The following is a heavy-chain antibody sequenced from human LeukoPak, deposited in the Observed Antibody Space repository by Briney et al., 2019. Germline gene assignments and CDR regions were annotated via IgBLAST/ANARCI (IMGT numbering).Heavy chain of an antibody. CDR2: IIPIFGTA. D-gene: IGHD3-10*01. V-gene: IGHV1-69*13. CDR3: ARGQLPYYYGSGSYQDAFDI. Sequence: SVKVSCKASGGTFSSYAISWVRQAPGQGLEWMGGIIPIFGTANYAQKFQGRVTTTADESTSTAYMELSSLRSEDTAVYYCARGQLPYYYGSGSYQDAFDIWGQGTMVTVSS. CDR1: GGTFSSYA. J-gene: IGHJ3*02.